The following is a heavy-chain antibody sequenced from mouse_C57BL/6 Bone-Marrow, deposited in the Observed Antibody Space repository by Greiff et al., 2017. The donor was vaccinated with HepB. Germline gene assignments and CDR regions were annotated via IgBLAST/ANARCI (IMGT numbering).Heavy chain of an antibody. D-gene: IGHD1-1*02. Sequence: QVHVKQPGAELVKPGASVKLSCKASGYTFTSYWMHWVKQRPGQGLEWIGMIHPNSGSTNYNEKFKSKATLTVDKSSSTADMQLSSLTSEDSAVYYCASYVYFDVWGTGTTVTVSS. J-gene: IGHJ1*03. CDR3: ASYVYFDV. V-gene: IGHV1-64*01. CDR1: GYTFTSYW. CDR2: IHPNSGST.